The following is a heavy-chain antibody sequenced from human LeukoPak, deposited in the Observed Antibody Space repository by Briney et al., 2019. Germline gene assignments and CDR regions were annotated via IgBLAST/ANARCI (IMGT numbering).Heavy chain of an antibody. CDR2: IFQRGYS. V-gene: IGHV4-38-2*01. D-gene: IGHD1-1*01. CDR1: GYSISSGYY. J-gene: IGHJ5*02. Sequence: SETLSLTCAVSGYSISSGYYWGWIRQPPGKGLQWIGSIFQRGYSYYNPSLKSRVTISVDTSRNQFSLKLSSVTAADTAVYYCAGDKETTGNGRPNWFDPWGQGALVTVSS. CDR3: AGDKETTGNGRPNWFDP.